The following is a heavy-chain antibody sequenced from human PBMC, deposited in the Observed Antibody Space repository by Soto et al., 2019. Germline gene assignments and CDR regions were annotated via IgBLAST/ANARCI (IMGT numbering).Heavy chain of an antibody. CDR2: ISGSGGST. J-gene: IGHJ4*02. V-gene: IGHV3-23*01. CDR1: GLTFSSYA. CDR3: AKPIAVDFDY. D-gene: IGHD6-19*01. Sequence: LRLSCAASGLTFSSYAMSWVRQAPGKGLEWVSGISGSGGSTYYADSVKGRFSISRDNSKNTLYLQMDSLRAEDTAVYYSAKPIAVDFDYWGQGTLVTVSS.